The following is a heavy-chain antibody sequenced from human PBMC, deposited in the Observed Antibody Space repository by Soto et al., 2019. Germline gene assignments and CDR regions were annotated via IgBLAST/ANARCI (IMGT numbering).Heavy chain of an antibody. CDR1: GFTFSSYW. CDR2: INSDGSST. CDR3: ARGPRYYYYDSSGYYPIIFDY. J-gene: IGHJ4*02. Sequence: SLRLSCAASGFTFSSYWMHWVRQAPGKGLVWVSRINSDGSSTSYADSVKGRFTISRDNAKNTLYLQMNSLRAEDTAVYYCARGPRYYYYDSSGYYPIIFDYWGQGTLVTVSS. V-gene: IGHV3-74*01. D-gene: IGHD3-22*01.